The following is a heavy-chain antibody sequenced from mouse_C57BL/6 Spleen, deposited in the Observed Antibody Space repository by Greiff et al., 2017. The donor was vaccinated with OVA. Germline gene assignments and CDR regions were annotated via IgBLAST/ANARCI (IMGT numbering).Heavy chain of an antibody. D-gene: IGHD2-3*01. CDR3: ARKDGYYDYFDY. J-gene: IGHJ2*01. CDR2: IYPGDGDT. Sequence: VQLQESGPELVKPGASVKISCKASGYAFSSSWMNWVKQRPGKGLEWIGRIYPGDGDTNYNGKFKGKATLTADKSSSTAYMQLSSLTSEDSAVYFCARKDGYYDYFDYWGQGTTLTVSS. V-gene: IGHV1-82*01. CDR1: GYAFSSSW.